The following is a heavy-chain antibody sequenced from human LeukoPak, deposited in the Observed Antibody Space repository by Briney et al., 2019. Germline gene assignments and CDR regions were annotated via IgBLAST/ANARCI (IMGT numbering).Heavy chain of an antibody. CDR2: IIPILGIA. CDR1: GDTFSSYA. J-gene: IGHJ4*02. CDR3: ARVVGSWTEYYSFDY. D-gene: IGHD1-26*01. Sequence: ASVKVSCKASGDTFSSYAISWVRQAPGQGLEWMGRIIPILGIANYAQKFQGRVTITADKSTSTAYMELSSLRSEDTAVYYCARVVGSWTEYYSFDYWGQGTLVTVSS. V-gene: IGHV1-69*04.